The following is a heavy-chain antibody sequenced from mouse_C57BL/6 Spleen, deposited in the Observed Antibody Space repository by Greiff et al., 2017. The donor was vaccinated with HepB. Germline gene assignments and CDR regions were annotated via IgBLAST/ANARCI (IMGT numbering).Heavy chain of an antibody. V-gene: IGHV5-17*01. J-gene: IGHJ4*01. CDR1: GFTFSDYG. CDR3: ARKNGYDYDAMDY. CDR2: ISSGSSTI. Sequence: DVMLVESGGGLVKPGGSLKLSCAASGFTFSDYGMHWVRQAPEKGLECVAYISSGSSTIYYADTVKGRFTISRDNAKNTLFLQMTSLRSEDTAMYYCARKNGYDYDAMDYWGQGTSVTVSS.